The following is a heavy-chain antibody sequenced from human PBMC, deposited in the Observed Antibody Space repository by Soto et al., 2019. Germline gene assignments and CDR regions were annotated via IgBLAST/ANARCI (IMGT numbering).Heavy chain of an antibody. V-gene: IGHV3-23*01. CDR1: GFTFSSYA. J-gene: IGHJ4*02. CDR3: AKDRVGRYSASDDVVPAAILVVWDY. CDR2: ISGSGGST. Sequence: GGSLRLSCAASGFTFSSYAMSWVRQAPGKGLEWVSAISGSGGSTYYAESVKGRFTISRDNSKNTLYLQMNSLRAEDTAVYYCAKDRVGRYSASDDVVPAAILVVWDYWGQGTLVTVSS. D-gene: IGHD2-2*01.